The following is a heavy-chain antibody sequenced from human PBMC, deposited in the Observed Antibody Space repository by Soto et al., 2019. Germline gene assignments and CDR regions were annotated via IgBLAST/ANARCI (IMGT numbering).Heavy chain of an antibody. CDR2: FDPEDGET. D-gene: IGHD3-22*01. Sequence: ASVKVSCKVSGYTLTELSMHWVRQAPGKGLEWMGGFDPEDGETIYAQKFQGRVTMTEDTSTDTAYMELSSLRSEDTAVYYCAPGGPYYYDSSGYLNFDYWGQGTPVTVSS. CDR1: GYTLTELS. V-gene: IGHV1-24*01. J-gene: IGHJ4*02. CDR3: APGGPYYYDSSGYLNFDY.